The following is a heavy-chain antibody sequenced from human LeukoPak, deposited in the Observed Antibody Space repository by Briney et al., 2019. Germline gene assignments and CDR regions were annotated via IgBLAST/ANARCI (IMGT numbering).Heavy chain of an antibody. V-gene: IGHV4-38-2*02. CDR3: ARVVGSSTSSNWFDP. CDR1: GYSISSGYY. CDR2: IYHSGST. Sequence: SETLSLTCTVSGYSISSGYYWGWIRQPPGKGLEWIGSIYHSGSTYYNPSLKSRVTISVDTSKNQFSLKLSSVTAADTAVYYCARVVGSSTSSNWFDPWGQGTLVTASS. J-gene: IGHJ5*02. D-gene: IGHD2-2*01.